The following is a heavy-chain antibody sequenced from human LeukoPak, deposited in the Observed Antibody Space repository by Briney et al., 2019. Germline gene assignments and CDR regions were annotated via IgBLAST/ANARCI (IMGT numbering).Heavy chain of an antibody. CDR3: ASFHISGSSYNGLHY. CDR1: GYSFTSYW. V-gene: IGHV5-51*01. Sequence: GESLKISCKSSGYSFTSYWIGWVRQMPGKGLELVGIIYPGDSDTRYSPSFQGQVTISADKSTAPAYLHWSSLKASDTAMYFGASFHISGSSYNGLHYWGQGTLVTVYS. D-gene: IGHD3-10*01. CDR2: IYPGDSDT. J-gene: IGHJ4*02.